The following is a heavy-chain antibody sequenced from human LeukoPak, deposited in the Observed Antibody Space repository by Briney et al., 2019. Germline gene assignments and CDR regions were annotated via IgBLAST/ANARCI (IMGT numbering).Heavy chain of an antibody. CDR3: ATSVWFGELFPFDY. V-gene: IGHV3-23*01. CDR1: GFTFSSYA. D-gene: IGHD3-10*01. Sequence: GGSLRLSCAASGFTFSSYAMSWVRQAPGKGLEWVSAISGSGGSTYYADSVKDRFTISRDNSKNTLYLQMNSLRAEDTAVYYCATSVWFGELFPFDYWGQGTLVTVSS. J-gene: IGHJ4*02. CDR2: ISGSGGST.